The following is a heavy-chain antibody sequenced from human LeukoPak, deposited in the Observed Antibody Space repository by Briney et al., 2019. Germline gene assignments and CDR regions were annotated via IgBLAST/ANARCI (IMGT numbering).Heavy chain of an antibody. CDR1: GFTFDDYT. J-gene: IGHJ6*02. CDR2: ISWDGGST. V-gene: IGHV3-43*01. Sequence: TGGSLRLSCAASGFTFDDYTMHWVRQAPGKGLEWVSLISWDGGSTYYADSVKGRFTISRDNSKNSLYLQMNSLRTEDTALYYCAKDRSEYSTRGYGMDVWGQGTTVTVSS. D-gene: IGHD6-6*01. CDR3: AKDRSEYSTRGYGMDV.